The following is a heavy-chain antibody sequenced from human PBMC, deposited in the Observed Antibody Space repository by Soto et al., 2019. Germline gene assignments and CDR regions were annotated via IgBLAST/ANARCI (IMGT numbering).Heavy chain of an antibody. D-gene: IGHD2-2*01. CDR3: ARGGIVVVPEGNWFDP. CDR1: GGSISSGGYS. CDR2: IYHSGST. V-gene: IGHV4-30-2*01. Sequence: QLHLQESGSGLVKPSQTLSLTCAVSGGSISSGGYSWSWIRQPPGKGLEWIGYIYHSGSTYYNPSLKSRVTISVDRSKNQFALKLSAVTAADTAVYYCARGGIVVVPEGNWFDPWGQGTLVTVSS. J-gene: IGHJ5*02.